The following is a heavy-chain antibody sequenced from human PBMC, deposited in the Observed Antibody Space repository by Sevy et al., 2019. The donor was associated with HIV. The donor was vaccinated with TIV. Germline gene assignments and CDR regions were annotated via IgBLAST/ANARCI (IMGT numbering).Heavy chain of an antibody. CDR1: GYTFTGYY. CDR3: AREALRRGFRESEDYYCGMDV. J-gene: IGHJ6*02. V-gene: IGHV1-2*06. Sequence: ASVKVSCKASGYTFTGYYMHWVRQAPGQGLEWMGRINPNSGGTNYAQTFQGRVTMTRDTSISTAYMELSRLRSDDTAVYYCAREALRRGFRESEDYYCGMDVWGQGTTVTVSS. CDR2: INPNSGGT. D-gene: IGHD3-10*01.